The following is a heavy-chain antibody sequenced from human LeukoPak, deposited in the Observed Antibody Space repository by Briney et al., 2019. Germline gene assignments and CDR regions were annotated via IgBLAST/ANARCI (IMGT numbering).Heavy chain of an antibody. V-gene: IGHV3-23*01. Sequence: GGSLRLSCAASGFTFSSYAMSWVPQAPGKGVGCNSAICGSGGSTYYADFVKGRITISRDNSKNTLYLQMNSLRAEDTAVYYCAKGGYYYDSSGYLDYWGQGTLVTVSS. CDR1: GFTFSSYA. CDR2: ICGSGGST. D-gene: IGHD3-22*01. J-gene: IGHJ4*02. CDR3: AKGGYYYDSSGYLDY.